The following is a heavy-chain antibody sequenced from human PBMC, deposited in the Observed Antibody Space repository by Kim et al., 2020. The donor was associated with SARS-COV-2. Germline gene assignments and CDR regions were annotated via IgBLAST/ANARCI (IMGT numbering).Heavy chain of an antibody. CDR2: IYYSGST. J-gene: IGHJ4*02. Sequence: SETLSLTCTVSGGSISSGGYYWSWIRQHPGKGLEWIGYIYYSGSTYYNPSLKSRVTISVDTSKNQFSLKLSSVTAADTAVYYCAREFGEHCVDYWGQGTLVTVSS. CDR1: GGSISSGGYY. D-gene: IGHD2-21*01. V-gene: IGHV4-31*03. CDR3: AREFGEHCVDY.